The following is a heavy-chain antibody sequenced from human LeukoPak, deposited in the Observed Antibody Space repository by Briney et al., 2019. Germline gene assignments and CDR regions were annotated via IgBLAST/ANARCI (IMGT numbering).Heavy chain of an antibody. CDR1: GFTFSSFG. Sequence: GGSLRLSCAASGFTFSSFGMHWVRQAPGKGLEWVGFIRYDGSYTYYADSVKGRFTISRDISTNTLYLQMNSLRAEDTAVYYCAKDTYSGSSGYYVFAYCGQGTLVTVSS. J-gene: IGHJ4*02. V-gene: IGHV3-30*02. CDR2: IRYDGSYT. CDR3: AKDTYSGSSGYYVFAY. D-gene: IGHD3-22*01.